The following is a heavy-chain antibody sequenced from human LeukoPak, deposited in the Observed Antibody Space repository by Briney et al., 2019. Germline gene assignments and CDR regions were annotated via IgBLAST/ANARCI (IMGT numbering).Heavy chain of an antibody. V-gene: IGHV4-59*08. D-gene: IGHD5-12*01. CDR2: IYSGGYT. Sequence: SETLSLTCAVYGGSFRGYYWSWIRQPPGKGLEWVGYIYSGGYTNYNPSLKNRVTISIAASENQFSLKLNSVTAADTAAYYCARQKEWLRFPADFGMDVWGQGTTVTVSS. J-gene: IGHJ6*02. CDR3: ARQKEWLRFPADFGMDV. CDR1: GGSFRGYY.